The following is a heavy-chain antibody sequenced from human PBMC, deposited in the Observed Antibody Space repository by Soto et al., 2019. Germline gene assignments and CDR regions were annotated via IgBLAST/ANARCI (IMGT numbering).Heavy chain of an antibody. Sequence: GSSVKVSCKASGGTFSSYAISWVRQAPGQGLEWMGGIIPIFGTANYAQKFQGRVTITADESTSTAYMELSSLRSEDTAVYYCATADIVLMVYPRRYYYCMDVWGQGTTVSVSS. CDR1: GGTFSSYA. J-gene: IGHJ6*02. CDR3: ATADIVLMVYPRRYYYCMDV. V-gene: IGHV1-69*13. D-gene: IGHD2-8*01. CDR2: IIPIFGTA.